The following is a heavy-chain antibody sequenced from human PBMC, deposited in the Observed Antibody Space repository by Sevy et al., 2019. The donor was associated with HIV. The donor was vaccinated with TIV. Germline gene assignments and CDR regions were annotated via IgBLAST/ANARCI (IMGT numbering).Heavy chain of an antibody. Sequence: SETLSLTCTVSGGSMINYHWSWIRRPPGKGLEWIGFRYDSMTSKYNSSFMSRVSISGDPSKNQFSLRLNSVTAADTAVYYCARHGMSATADYWGQGILVTVSS. CDR2: RYDSMTS. J-gene: IGHJ4*02. D-gene: IGHD6-13*01. CDR3: ARHGMSATADY. CDR1: GGSMINYH. V-gene: IGHV4-59*08.